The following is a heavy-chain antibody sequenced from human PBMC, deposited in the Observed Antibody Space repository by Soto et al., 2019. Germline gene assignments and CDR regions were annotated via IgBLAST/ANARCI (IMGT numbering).Heavy chain of an antibody. J-gene: IGHJ3*02. CDR3: ARDDRGCGGDCYDAFDI. V-gene: IGHV3-21*01. CDR2: ITTSSTYI. CDR1: EFTFSNYN. Sequence: EVQLVESGGGLVKPGGSLRLSCAASEFTFSNYNMNWVRQAPGKGLECISSITTSSTYIHYADSVKGRFIISRDNAKNSLYLQMNSLRAEDTAVYYCARDDRGCGGDCYDAFDIWGQGTMVTVSS. D-gene: IGHD2-21*02.